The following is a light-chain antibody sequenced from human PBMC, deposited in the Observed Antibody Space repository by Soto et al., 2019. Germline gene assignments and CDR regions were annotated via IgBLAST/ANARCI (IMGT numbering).Light chain of an antibody. J-gene: IGLJ1*01. CDR2: DVS. Sequence: QSALTQPRSVSGSPGQSVSISCTATSSDVGRYSYVSWYQQHPGKAPKLMIYDVSERPSGVPDRFSGSKSGNTASLTISGLQAEDEADYYCCSYAGTYTGVFGNGTKVTVL. CDR1: SSDVGRYSY. CDR3: CSYAGTYTGV. V-gene: IGLV2-11*01.